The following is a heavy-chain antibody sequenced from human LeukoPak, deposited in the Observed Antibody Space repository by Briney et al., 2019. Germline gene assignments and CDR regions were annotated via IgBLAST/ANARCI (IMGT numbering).Heavy chain of an antibody. J-gene: IGHJ5*02. CDR2: IIPIFGTA. CDR1: GGTFSSYA. V-gene: IGHV1-69*05. D-gene: IGHD3-22*01. CDR3: ARARSPSSGYLLRDHNWFDP. Sequence: GASAKVSCKASGGTFSSYAISWVRQAPGQGLEWMGGIIPIFGTANYAQKFQGRVTITTDESTSTAYMELSSLRSEDTAVYYCARARSPSSGYLLRDHNWFDPWGQGTLVTVSS.